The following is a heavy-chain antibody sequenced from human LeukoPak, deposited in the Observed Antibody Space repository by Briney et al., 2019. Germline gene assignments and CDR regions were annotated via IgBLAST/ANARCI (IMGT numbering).Heavy chain of an antibody. D-gene: IGHD6-13*01. J-gene: IGHJ4*02. Sequence: GGSLRLSCAASGFTFSSYAMSWVRQAPGKGLEWVSAISGSGGSTYYADSVKGRFTISRDNSKNTLYLQMNSLRAEDTAVYYCAKVSYSSSWYGLNGNFDYWGQGTLVTVSS. CDR3: AKVSYSSSWYGLNGNFDY. CDR2: ISGSGGST. V-gene: IGHV3-23*01. CDR1: GFTFSSYA.